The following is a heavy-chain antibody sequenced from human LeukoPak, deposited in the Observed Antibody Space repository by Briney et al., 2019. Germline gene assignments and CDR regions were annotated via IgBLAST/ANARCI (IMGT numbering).Heavy chain of an antibody. CDR1: GDSISSYY. V-gene: IGHV4-59*01. CDR3: AGRFNGYCSGGSCSTDEYYFHY. J-gene: IGHJ4*02. Sequence: SETLSLTCTVSGDSISSYYWSWIRQPPGKGLEWIGYIYYSGSTNYNPSLKSRVTISVDTSKNQFSLKLSSETAADTAVYYCAGRFNGYCSGGSCSTDEYYFHYWGQGTLVTVSS. CDR2: IYYSGST. D-gene: IGHD2-15*01.